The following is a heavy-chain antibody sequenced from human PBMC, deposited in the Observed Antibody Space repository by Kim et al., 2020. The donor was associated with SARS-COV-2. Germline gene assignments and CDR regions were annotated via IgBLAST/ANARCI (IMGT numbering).Heavy chain of an antibody. CDR2: IYYSGST. D-gene: IGHD4-17*01. V-gene: IGHV4-59*13. Sequence: SETLSLTCTVSGGSISSYYWSWIRQPPGKGLEWIGYIYYSGSTNYNPSLKSRVTISVDTSKNQFSLKLSSVTAADTAVYYCARIIWGDYPPAGYYGMDVWGQGTTVTVSS. J-gene: IGHJ6*02. CDR3: ARIIWGDYPPAGYYGMDV. CDR1: GGSISSYY.